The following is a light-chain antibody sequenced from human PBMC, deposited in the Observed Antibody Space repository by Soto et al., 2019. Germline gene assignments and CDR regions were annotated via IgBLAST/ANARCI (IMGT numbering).Light chain of an antibody. V-gene: IGKV3-11*01. CDR1: QSVSSY. CDR2: DAS. Sequence: EIVLTQSPATLSLSPGERATLSCRASQSVSSYLAWYQQKPGQAPRLLIYDASNRATGIPARFSGSGSGTDFTLTIRSLELEDFAVYYCQQRSNWPLTFGGGTTVDIK. J-gene: IGKJ4*01. CDR3: QQRSNWPLT.